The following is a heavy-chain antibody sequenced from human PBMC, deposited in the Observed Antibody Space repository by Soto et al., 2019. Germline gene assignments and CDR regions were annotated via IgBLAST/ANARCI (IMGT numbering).Heavy chain of an antibody. V-gene: IGHV1-18*04. CDR1: GYTFTTYG. CDR2: ISVYNGNT. CDR3: VRAKIRSSHYYAPHAFDL. Sequence: ASVKVSCKASGYTFTTYGISWVRQAPGQGLEWMGWISVYNGNTKYAKKFQGRVTMTTDTSTNTAYMDLRSLRSDDTAVYYCVRAKIRSSHYYAPHAFDLWGQGTMVTVSS. J-gene: IGHJ3*01. D-gene: IGHD3-22*01.